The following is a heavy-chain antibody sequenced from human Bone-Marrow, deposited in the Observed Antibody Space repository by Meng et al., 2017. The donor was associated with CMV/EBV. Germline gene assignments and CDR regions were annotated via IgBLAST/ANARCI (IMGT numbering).Heavy chain of an antibody. V-gene: IGHV1-2*04. Sequence: ASVKVSCKASGYTFIDQYIHWVRQAPGQGLEWMGGIDPNTGDTYYAQKFQRWVSIIADTSVSTAYMELSRLTSGDTAVYYCARGLNSGTSPYWGQGTRVTCSS. CDR2: IDPNTGDT. J-gene: IGHJ4*02. D-gene: IGHD1-26*01. CDR3: ARGLNSGTSPY. CDR1: GYTFIDQY.